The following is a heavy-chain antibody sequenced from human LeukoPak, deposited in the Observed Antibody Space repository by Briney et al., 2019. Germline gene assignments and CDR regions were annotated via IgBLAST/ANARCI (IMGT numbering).Heavy chain of an antibody. J-gene: IGHJ3*02. CDR3: ARVGYYDSSGYYYFGYAFDI. CDR1: GYTFTSYY. Sequence: ASVKVSCKASGYTFTSYYMHWVRQAPGQGLEWMRIINPSGGSTSYAQKFQGRVTMTRDTSTSTVYMELSSLRSEDTAVYYCARVGYYDSSGYYYFGYAFDIWGQGTMVTVSS. CDR2: INPSGGST. V-gene: IGHV1-46*01. D-gene: IGHD3-22*01.